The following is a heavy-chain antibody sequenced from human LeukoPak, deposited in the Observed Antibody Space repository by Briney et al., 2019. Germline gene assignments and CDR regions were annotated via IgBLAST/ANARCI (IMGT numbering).Heavy chain of an antibody. D-gene: IGHD5-24*01. CDR3: ARPSPPGDGYNPCDY. CDR1: GFTFSSYA. CDR2: ISSSSSYI. Sequence: PGGSLRLSCAASGFTFSSYAMNWVRQAPGKGLEWVSSISSSSSYIYYADSVKGRFTISRDNAKNSLYLQTNSLRAEDTAVYYCARPSPPGDGYNPCDYWGPGALVIVSS. J-gene: IGHJ4*02. V-gene: IGHV3-21*01.